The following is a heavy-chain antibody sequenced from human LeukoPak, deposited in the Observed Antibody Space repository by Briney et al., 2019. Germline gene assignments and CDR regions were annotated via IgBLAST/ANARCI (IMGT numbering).Heavy chain of an antibody. CDR2: TYYSGST. CDR1: GGSISSYY. V-gene: IGHV4-59*08. CDR3: ARHGIAVAGGNYYFDY. J-gene: IGHJ4*02. D-gene: IGHD6-19*01. Sequence: SETLSLTCTVSGGSISSYYWSWIRQPPGKGLEWIGYTYYSGSTNYNPSLKSRVTISVDTSKNQFSLKLSSVTAADTAVYYCARHGIAVAGGNYYFDYWGQGTLVTVSS.